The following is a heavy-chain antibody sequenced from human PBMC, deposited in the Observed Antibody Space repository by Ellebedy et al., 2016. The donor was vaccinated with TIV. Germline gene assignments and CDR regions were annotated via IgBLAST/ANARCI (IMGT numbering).Heavy chain of an antibody. Sequence: KVSXXVSGYIFTTYWIEWVRQMPGKGLEWMGTIYPGDSDTRYNPSFQGQVTISADKSISTAYLQWSSLKASDSATYYCARLAASGNDHWGQGTLVTVSS. J-gene: IGHJ4*02. CDR3: ARLAASGNDH. CDR2: IYPGDSDT. V-gene: IGHV5-51*01. CDR1: GYIFTTYW. D-gene: IGHD6-19*01.